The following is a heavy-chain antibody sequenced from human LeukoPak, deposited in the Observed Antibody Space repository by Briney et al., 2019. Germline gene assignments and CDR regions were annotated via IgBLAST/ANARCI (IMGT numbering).Heavy chain of an antibody. CDR1: GGSISSHY. D-gene: IGHD3-22*01. Sequence: SETLSLTCSVSGGSISSHYWSWIRQPPGKGLEWIGYISYSGSTNYNPSLKSRVTISVDTSKNQFSLKLSSVTAADTAVYYCVRQRYYYDSSEAGDAFDIWGQGTMVTVSS. CDR2: ISYSGST. J-gene: IGHJ3*02. V-gene: IGHV4-59*11. CDR3: VRQRYYYDSSEAGDAFDI.